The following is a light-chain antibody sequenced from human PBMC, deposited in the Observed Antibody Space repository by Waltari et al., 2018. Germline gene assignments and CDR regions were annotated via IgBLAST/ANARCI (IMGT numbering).Light chain of an antibody. CDR1: QDVGSY. Sequence: TITCRATQDVGSYLAWYKQTPGRAPNLLIYSASTLHTGVPSRFIGDGSRTNFSLTISCLQSDDFGTYFCQQYHTFPPTFGGGTKVEIK. V-gene: IGKV1-8*01. CDR2: SAS. CDR3: QQYHTFPPT. J-gene: IGKJ4*01.